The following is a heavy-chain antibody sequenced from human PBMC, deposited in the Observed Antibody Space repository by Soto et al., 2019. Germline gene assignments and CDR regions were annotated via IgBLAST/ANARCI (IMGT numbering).Heavy chain of an antibody. J-gene: IGHJ6*02. CDR1: GYTFTNYY. CDR3: ARTGIVGVRPLLYGMDV. D-gene: IGHD1-26*01. Sequence: ASVKVSCKASGYTFTNYYMHWVLQAPGQGLEWMGKINPSGGSTSYAQKFQGRVTMTRDTSTSAVYMELSSLRSEDTAVYYCARTGIVGVRPLLYGMDVWGQGTTVTVSS. V-gene: IGHV1-46*01. CDR2: INPSGGST.